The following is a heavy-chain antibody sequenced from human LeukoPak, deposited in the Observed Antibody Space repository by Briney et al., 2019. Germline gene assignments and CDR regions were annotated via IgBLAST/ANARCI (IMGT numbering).Heavy chain of an antibody. CDR1: GGSVSSHY. CDR2: INPAGGT. D-gene: IGHD1-14*01. Sequence: PSETLSLTCTVYGGSVSSHYWAWISQPPGKGLEWIGEINPAGGTNYNPSLKSRVTMSIDTSKNHFSLKLSSVTAADTAVYYCVTRTDWGQGTLVTVSS. CDR3: VTRTD. J-gene: IGHJ4*02. V-gene: IGHV4-34*01.